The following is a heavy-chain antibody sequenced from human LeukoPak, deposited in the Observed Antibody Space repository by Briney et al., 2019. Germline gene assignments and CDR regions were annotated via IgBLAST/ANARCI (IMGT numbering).Heavy chain of an antibody. CDR1: GFTFSSYG. D-gene: IGHD2-2*01. CDR2: INDVSSDI. CDR3: ARDTYQPGLIDW. V-gene: IGHV3-21*05. J-gene: IGHJ4*02. Sequence: PGRSLRLSCAASGFTFSSYGMHWVRQAPGKGLEWLSYINDVSSDIHYADSVKGRFTISRDNVKNTLYLQMNSLRAEDTAVYYCARDTYQPGLIDWWSQGTLVAVSS.